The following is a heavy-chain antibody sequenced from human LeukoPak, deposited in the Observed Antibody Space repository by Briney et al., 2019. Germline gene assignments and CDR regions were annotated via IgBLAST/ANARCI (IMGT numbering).Heavy chain of an antibody. CDR1: GGSISSSSYY. D-gene: IGHD1-7*01. CDR3: ARSNWDSNVGIDY. Sequence: SETLSLTCTVSGGSISSSSYYWGWIRQPPGKGLEWIGTMYYSGITYYNPSLKSRVTTSVDTSKNQFTLKVSSVTAADTAVYYCARSNWDSNVGIDYWGQGILVIVSS. J-gene: IGHJ4*02. CDR2: MYYSGIT. V-gene: IGHV4-39*01.